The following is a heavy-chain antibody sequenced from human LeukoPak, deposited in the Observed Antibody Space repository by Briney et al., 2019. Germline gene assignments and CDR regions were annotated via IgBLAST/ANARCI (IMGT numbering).Heavy chain of an antibody. CDR2: ISFDESNE. D-gene: IGHD2-21*02. CDR1: GFSFSSFG. Sequence: GGSLRLSCAASGFSFSSFGMHWVRQAPGKGLEWVAGISFDESNEYYADSVKGRFTISRDNPKNTLYLQLNSLRAEGTAVYYCAKVLRGDLYSFDYWGQGTLVTVSS. CDR3: AKVLRGDLYSFDY. J-gene: IGHJ4*02. V-gene: IGHV3-30*18.